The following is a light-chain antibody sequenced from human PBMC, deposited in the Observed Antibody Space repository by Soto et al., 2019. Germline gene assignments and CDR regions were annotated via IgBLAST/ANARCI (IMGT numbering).Light chain of an antibody. CDR3: KQYGSSPPRIT. V-gene: IGKV3-20*01. J-gene: IGKJ1*01. CDR1: QSVSSN. CDR2: GAS. Sequence: EIVLTQSPGTLSLSPGESTTLSCRASQSVSSNLAWYQQKPGQAPRLLIYGASSRATGIPDRFSGSGSGTDFTLTISRLEPEDCAVYYCKQYGSSPPRITFGQGTKVDIK.